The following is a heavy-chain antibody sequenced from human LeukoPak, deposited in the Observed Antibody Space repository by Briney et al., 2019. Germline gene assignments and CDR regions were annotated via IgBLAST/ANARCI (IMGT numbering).Heavy chain of an antibody. CDR3: ASDLYGSGSYLGY. CDR2: IYYSGST. V-gene: IGHV4-59*01. Sequence: SETLSLTCTVSGGSISSYYWSWIRQPPGKGLEWIGYIYYSGSTNYNPSLKSRVTISVDTSKNQFSLKLSSVTAADTAVYYCASDLYGSGSYLGYWGQGTLVTVSS. CDR1: GGSISSYY. D-gene: IGHD3-10*01. J-gene: IGHJ4*02.